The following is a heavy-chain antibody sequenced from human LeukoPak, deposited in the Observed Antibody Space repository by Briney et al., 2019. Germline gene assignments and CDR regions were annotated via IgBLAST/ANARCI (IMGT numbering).Heavy chain of an antibody. V-gene: IGHV1-18*01. D-gene: IGHD6-19*01. CDR1: GYTFTSYG. CDR3: ARGHSSGWYYYYYYYMDV. Sequence: ASVKVSCKASGYTFTSYGISWVRQAPGQGLEWMGWISAYNGNTNYAQKLQGRVTMTTDTSTSTAYMELRSLRSDDTAVYYCARGHSSGWYYYYYYYMDVWGKGTTVTVSS. CDR2: ISAYNGNT. J-gene: IGHJ6*03.